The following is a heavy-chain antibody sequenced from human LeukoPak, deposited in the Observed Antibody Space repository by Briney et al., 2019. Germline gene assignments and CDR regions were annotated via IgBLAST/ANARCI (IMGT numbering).Heavy chain of an antibody. V-gene: IGHV3-74*01. CDR3: AKSGGCSGGSCYSRYYYYYYMDV. CDR2: INSDGSST. D-gene: IGHD2-15*01. CDR1: GFTFSSYW. J-gene: IGHJ6*03. Sequence: GGSLRLSCAASGFTFSSYWMHWVRQAPGKGLVWVSRINSDGSSTSYADSVRGRFSISRDNAKNTLYLQMNSLRAEDTAVYYCAKSGGCSGGSCYSRYYYYYYMDVWGKGTTVTVSS.